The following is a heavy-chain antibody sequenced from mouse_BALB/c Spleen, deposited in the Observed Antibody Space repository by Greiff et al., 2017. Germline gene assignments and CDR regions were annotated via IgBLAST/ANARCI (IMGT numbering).Heavy chain of an antibody. CDR3: AGDYDVVRFAY. Sequence: VQLQQSGAELAKPGASVKMSCKASGYTFTSYWMHWVKQRPGQGLEWIGYINPSTGYTEYNQKFKDKATLTADKSSSTAYMQLSSLTSEDSAVYYCAGDYDVVRFAYWGQGTLVTVSA. CDR1: GYTFTSYW. CDR2: INPSTGYT. D-gene: IGHD2-4*01. V-gene: IGHV1-7*01. J-gene: IGHJ3*01.